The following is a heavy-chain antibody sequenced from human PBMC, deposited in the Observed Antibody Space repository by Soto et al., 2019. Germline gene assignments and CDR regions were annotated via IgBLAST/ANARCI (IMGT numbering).Heavy chain of an antibody. V-gene: IGHV1-46*01. CDR3: VRVRGFFEWLD. D-gene: IGHD3-3*01. CDR2: ISPSGGTT. J-gene: IGHJ1*01. CDR1: GYTFTTYY. Sequence: ASVKVSCKASGYTFTTYYIQWVRQAPGQGLEWMGVISPSGGTTTYAQKFKGRVTMSRDNAKNSLYLQMNRLSAEDTALYYCVRVRGFFEWLDWGRGTLVTVS.